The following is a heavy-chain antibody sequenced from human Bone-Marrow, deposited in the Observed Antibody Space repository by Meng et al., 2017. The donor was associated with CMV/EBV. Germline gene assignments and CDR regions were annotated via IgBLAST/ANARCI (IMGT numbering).Heavy chain of an antibody. CDR1: GYSISSGYY. CDR2: IYHSGST. D-gene: IGHD3-22*01. Sequence: SETLSLTCTVSGYSISSGYYWGWIRQPPGKGLEWIGSIYHSGSTYYNPSLKRRVTISVDTSKNQFSLKLSSVTAADTAVYYCASRIRNYYDSSGYGYWGQGTLVTVSS. CDR3: ASRIRNYYDSSGYGY. J-gene: IGHJ4*02. V-gene: IGHV4-38-2*02.